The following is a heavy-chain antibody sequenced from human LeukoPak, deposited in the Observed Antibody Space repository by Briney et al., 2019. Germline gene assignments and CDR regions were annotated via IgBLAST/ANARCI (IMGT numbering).Heavy chain of an antibody. Sequence: GGSLRLSCAASGFTSSSYWMSWVRQAPGKGRGWVANIKQDGSEKSYVDSVKGRFTISRDNAKNSLYLQMNSLRAEDTAVYYCARVNYGDYDDYWGQGTLVTVSS. CDR2: IKQDGSEK. CDR3: ARVNYGDYDDY. J-gene: IGHJ4*02. V-gene: IGHV3-7*03. CDR1: GFTSSSYW. D-gene: IGHD4-17*01.